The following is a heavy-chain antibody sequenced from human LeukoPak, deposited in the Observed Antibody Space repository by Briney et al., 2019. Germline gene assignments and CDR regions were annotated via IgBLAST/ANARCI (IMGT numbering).Heavy chain of an antibody. Sequence: ASVKVSCKASGGTFSSYAISWVRQAPGQGLEWMGGIIPIFGTANYAQKFQGRVTITADESTSTAYMELSSLRSEDTAVYYCARDRLDFNTSGYTESDWGQGTLVIVSS. V-gene: IGHV1-69*13. J-gene: IGHJ4*02. CDR3: ARDRLDFNTSGYTESD. CDR2: IIPIFGTA. CDR1: GGTFSSYA. D-gene: IGHD5-12*01.